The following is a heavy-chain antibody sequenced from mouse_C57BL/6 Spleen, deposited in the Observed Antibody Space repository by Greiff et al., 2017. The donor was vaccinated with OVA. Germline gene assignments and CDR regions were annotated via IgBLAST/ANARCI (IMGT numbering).Heavy chain of an antibody. CDR2: IHPNSGST. V-gene: IGHV1-64*01. CDR3: ARCYYGSSLWYFDY. J-gene: IGHJ2*01. D-gene: IGHD1-1*01. Sequence: VQLQQPGAELVKPGASVKLSCKASGYTFTSYWMHWVKQRPGQGLEWIGMIHPNSGSTNYNEKFKSKATLTVDKSSSTAYTQLSSLTSEDSAVYYCARCYYGSSLWYFDYWGQGTTLTVSS. CDR1: GYTFTSYW.